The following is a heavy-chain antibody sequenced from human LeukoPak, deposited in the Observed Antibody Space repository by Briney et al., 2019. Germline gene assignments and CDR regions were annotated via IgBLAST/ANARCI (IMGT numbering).Heavy chain of an antibody. CDR3: ARVLWFGELLNWFDP. Sequence: GGSLRLSCAASGFTVSSNYMSWVRQAPGKGLEWVSVIYSGGSTYYADSVKGRFTISRHNSKNTLYLQMNSLRAEDTAVYYCARVLWFGELLNWFDPGGQGTLVTVSS. V-gene: IGHV3-53*04. CDR1: GFTVSSNY. CDR2: IYSGGST. D-gene: IGHD3-10*01. J-gene: IGHJ5*02.